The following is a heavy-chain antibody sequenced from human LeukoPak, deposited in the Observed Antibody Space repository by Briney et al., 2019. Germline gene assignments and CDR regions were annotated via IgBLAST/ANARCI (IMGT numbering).Heavy chain of an antibody. J-gene: IGHJ4*02. D-gene: IGHD4-17*01. CDR3: ARRGYGDYPYFDY. CDR1: GGSISSSNW. CDR2: IYHSGST. V-gene: IGHV4-4*02. Sequence: PSGTLSLTCAVSGGSISSSNWWSWVRQPPGKGLEWIGEIYHSGSTSYNPSLKSRVTISVDKSKNQFSLKLSSVTAADTAVYYCARRGYGDYPYFDYWGQGTLVTVSS.